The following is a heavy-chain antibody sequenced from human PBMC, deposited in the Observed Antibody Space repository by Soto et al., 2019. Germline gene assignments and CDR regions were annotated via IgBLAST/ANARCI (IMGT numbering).Heavy chain of an antibody. Sequence: ASVKVSCKASGYTFTSYAMHWVRQAPGQRLEWMGWINAGNGNTKYSQKFQGRVTITRDTSASTAYMELSSLRSEDTAVYYCASGLIDGSGSYFPYYYGMDVWGQGTTVTVS. CDR1: GYTFTSYA. J-gene: IGHJ6*02. D-gene: IGHD3-10*01. CDR2: INAGNGNT. CDR3: ASGLIDGSGSYFPYYYGMDV. V-gene: IGHV1-3*01.